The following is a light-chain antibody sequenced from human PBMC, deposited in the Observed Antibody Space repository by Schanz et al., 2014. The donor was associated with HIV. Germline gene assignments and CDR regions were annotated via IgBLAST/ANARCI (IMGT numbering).Light chain of an antibody. CDR2: ATS. Sequence: DIQMTQSPSSLSASVGDRVTITCRASQSISISLNWYQQKPGKAPRLLIYATSLLHTGVPSRFSGSGSGTHFTLTITSLQFDDFATYYCQQSYSATPYTFGQGTKVEIK. V-gene: IGKV1-39*01. CDR1: QSISIS. CDR3: QQSYSATPYT. J-gene: IGKJ2*01.